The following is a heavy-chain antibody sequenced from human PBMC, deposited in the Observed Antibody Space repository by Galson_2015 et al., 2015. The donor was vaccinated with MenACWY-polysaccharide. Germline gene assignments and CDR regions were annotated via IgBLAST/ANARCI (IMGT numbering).Heavy chain of an antibody. V-gene: IGHV3-48*03. Sequence: SLRLSCAASGFTISGYEMNWVRQAPGKGLEWVSFISSSGSTIYYADSVKGRFTISRDNAKNSLYLQMNSLRAEDTAVYYCARDRNGGNDYWYFDLWGRGTLVTVSS. CDR2: ISSSGSTI. CDR3: ARDRNGGNDYWYFDL. J-gene: IGHJ2*01. D-gene: IGHD4-23*01. CDR1: GFTISGYE.